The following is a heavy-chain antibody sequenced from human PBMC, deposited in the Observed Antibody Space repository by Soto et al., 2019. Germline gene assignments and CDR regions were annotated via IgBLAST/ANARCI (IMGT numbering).Heavy chain of an antibody. D-gene: IGHD3-10*01. CDR1: GYTFTSYG. CDR2: ISAYNGNT. J-gene: IGHJ6*02. CDR3: ARDARRSEYYYGSGIPPRLPVDV. V-gene: IGHV1-18*01. Sequence: QVQLVQSGAEVKKPGASVKVSCKASGYTFTSYGISWVRQAPGQGLEWMGWISAYNGNTNYAQKLQGRVTMPTDTSTSTAYMELRSLRSDDTAVYYCARDARRSEYYYGSGIPPRLPVDVWGQGTTVTVSS.